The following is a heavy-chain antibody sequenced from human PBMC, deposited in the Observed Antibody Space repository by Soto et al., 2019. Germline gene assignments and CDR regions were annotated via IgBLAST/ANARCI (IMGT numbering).Heavy chain of an antibody. CDR1: GFTFIDYW. Sequence: GSLRLSCAASGFTFIDYWMHWVRQAPGKGLVWVSRINGDGSSRTYADSVKGRFTISRDNAKNTVSLQMNSLRAEDTAVYYCARGWGSCSSTSCYAGGQYAFDIWGQGTMVTVSS. CDR3: ARGWGSCSSTSCYAGGQYAFDI. CDR2: INGDGSSR. D-gene: IGHD2-2*01. V-gene: IGHV3-74*01. J-gene: IGHJ3*02.